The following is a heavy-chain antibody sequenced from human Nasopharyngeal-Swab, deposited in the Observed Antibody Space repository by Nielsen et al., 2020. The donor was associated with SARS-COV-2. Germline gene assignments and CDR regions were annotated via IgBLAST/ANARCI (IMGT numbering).Heavy chain of an antibody. CDR2: ISGSGDST. CDR3: ARAATEYYYGMDV. V-gene: IGHV3-23*01. J-gene: IGHJ6*02. Sequence: GESLKISCAASGFTFSSYALSWVRQAPGEGLEWVSAISGSGDSTYYTDSVRGRFTISRDNSKNTLYLQMNSLRAEDTAVYYCARAATEYYYGMDVWGQGTTVTVSS. D-gene: IGHD1-1*01. CDR1: GFTFSSYA.